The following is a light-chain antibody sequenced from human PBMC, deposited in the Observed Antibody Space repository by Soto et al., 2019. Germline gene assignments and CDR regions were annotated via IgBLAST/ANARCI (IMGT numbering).Light chain of an antibody. J-gene: IGKJ2*01. CDR1: QSLLHRDGYNY. V-gene: IGKV2-28*01. CDR2: LGT. Sequence: EIVMTQAPLSLPVTPGEPASISCRSSQSLLHRDGYNYVDWYLQKPGQSPQLLIYLGTDRASGVPDRFSGSGSGTDFTLRITRVEAEDVGVYYCMQARQTPHTFGQGTPLEIK. CDR3: MQARQTPHT.